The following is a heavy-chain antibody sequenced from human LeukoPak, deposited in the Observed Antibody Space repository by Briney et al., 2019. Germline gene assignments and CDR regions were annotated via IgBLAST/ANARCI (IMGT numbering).Heavy chain of an antibody. V-gene: IGHV3-23*01. CDR2: ISGSGGST. J-gene: IGHJ2*01. D-gene: IGHD2-15*01. Sequence: GGSLRLTCAASGFTFSSYAMSWVRQAPGKGLEWVSAISGSGGSTYYADSVKGRFTISRDNSKNTLYLQMNSLRAEDTAVYYCAKDVVVAATSIWYFDLWGRGTLVTVSS. CDR1: GFTFSSYA. CDR3: AKDVVVAATSIWYFDL.